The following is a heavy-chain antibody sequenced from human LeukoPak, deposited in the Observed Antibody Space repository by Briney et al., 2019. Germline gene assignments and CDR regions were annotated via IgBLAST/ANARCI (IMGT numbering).Heavy chain of an antibody. CDR3: AKDMQTWPRFPAY. D-gene: IGHD5-12*01. Sequence: GGSLRLSCGASGFTFSNYAMSWVRQALGKGLEWVSGINDNGSTRFYAASVKGRFTSSRDNPKNTLYLQMNGLRVEDTAVYYCAKDMQTWPRFPAYWGQGTLVTVSS. CDR1: GFTFSNYA. J-gene: IGHJ4*02. V-gene: IGHV3-23*01. CDR2: INDNGSTR.